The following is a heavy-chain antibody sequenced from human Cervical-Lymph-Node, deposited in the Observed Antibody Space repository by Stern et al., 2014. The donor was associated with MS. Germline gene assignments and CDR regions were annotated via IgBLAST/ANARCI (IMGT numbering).Heavy chain of an antibody. CDR1: GLTFSDYY. CDR3: ARYWWGRTLVIVAHAGFFDD. V-gene: IGHV3-11*01. CDR2: INIGGNTI. Sequence: VQLVESGGGLVKPGGSLRLSCGASGLTFSDYYMGWIRQAPGKGLEWISYINIGGNTIYNADSVNGRFTISRDNAKNSLFLQMNSLRVEDTAMYYCARYWWGRTLVIVAHAGFFDDWGQGTLVTVSS. J-gene: IGHJ4*02. D-gene: IGHD2-8*02.